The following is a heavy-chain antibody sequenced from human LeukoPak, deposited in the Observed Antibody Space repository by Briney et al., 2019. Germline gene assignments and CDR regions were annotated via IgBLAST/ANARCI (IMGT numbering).Heavy chain of an antibody. V-gene: IGHV1-69*05. CDR1: GGTFSNYV. CDR3: ARALTYYYDSSGYSEYFDY. Sequence: SVKVSCKASGGTFSNYVTNWVRQAPGQGLEWVGDIIPIFGTPNYAQKFQGRVTMTTDTSTSTAYMELRSLRSDDTAVYYCARALTYYYDSSGYSEYFDYWGQGTLVTVSS. D-gene: IGHD3-22*01. J-gene: IGHJ4*02. CDR2: IIPIFGTP.